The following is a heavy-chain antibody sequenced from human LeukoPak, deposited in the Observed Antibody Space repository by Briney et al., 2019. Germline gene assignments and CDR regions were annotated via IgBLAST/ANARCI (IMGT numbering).Heavy chain of an antibody. CDR3: ARARSTYYYYYYMDV. J-gene: IGHJ6*03. CDR2: IYPGDSDT. Sequence: GESLKISCKGSGYSFTSYWIGWVRQMPGKGLEWMGIIYPGDSDTRYSPSFQGQATISADKSISTAYLQWSSLKASDTAMYYCARARSTYYYYYYMDVWGKGTTVTVSS. D-gene: IGHD5/OR15-5a*01. V-gene: IGHV5-51*01. CDR1: GYSFTSYW.